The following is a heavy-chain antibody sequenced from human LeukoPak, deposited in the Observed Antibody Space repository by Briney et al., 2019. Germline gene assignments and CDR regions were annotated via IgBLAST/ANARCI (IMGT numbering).Heavy chain of an antibody. J-gene: IGHJ6*03. CDR2: IYYGEST. CDR1: GVSISSSSYF. V-gene: IGHV4-39*01. D-gene: IGHD3-10*01. CDR3: LSSGYYYYYMDV. Sequence: SETLSLTCTVSGVSISSSSYFWAWIRQPPGKGLEWLGSIYYGESTYYNPSLKSRITISVDTSKNQFSLKLSSVTAADTAVYYCLSSGYYYYYMDVWGKGTTVTVSS.